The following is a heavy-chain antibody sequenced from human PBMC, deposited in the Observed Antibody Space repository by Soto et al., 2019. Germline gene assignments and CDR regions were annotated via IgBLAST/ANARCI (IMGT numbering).Heavy chain of an antibody. CDR2: VSHDGRNT. CDR3: AKGGRQWLVTSDFNY. J-gene: IGHJ4*02. CDR1: GFTFSDFA. V-gene: IGHV3-30*18. Sequence: VQLVESGGGVVQPGRSLRLSCAASGFTFSDFAMQWVRQAPGKGLEWVAVVSHDGRNTHYADSVKGRFTISRDSSKNTVSLEMTSLRAEDTAVYYCAKGGRQWLVTSDFNYWGQGALVTVSS. D-gene: IGHD6-19*01.